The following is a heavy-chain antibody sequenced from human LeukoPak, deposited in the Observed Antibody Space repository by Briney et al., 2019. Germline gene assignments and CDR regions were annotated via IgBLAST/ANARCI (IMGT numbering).Heavy chain of an antibody. J-gene: IGHJ4*02. CDR3: AKDLGYSYGYGIDY. CDR1: GFTFSAYW. Sequence: PGGSLRLSCAASGFTFSAYWMSWVRQAPGKGLNWVANIKQDGSEKYYVDSVKGRFTISRDNAKNSLYLQMNSLRTEDTALYYCAKDLGYSYGYGIDYWGQGTLVTVSS. CDR2: IKQDGSEK. V-gene: IGHV3-7*05. D-gene: IGHD5-18*01.